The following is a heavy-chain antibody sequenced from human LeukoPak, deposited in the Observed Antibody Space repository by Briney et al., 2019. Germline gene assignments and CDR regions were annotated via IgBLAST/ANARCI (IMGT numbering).Heavy chain of an antibody. J-gene: IGHJ3*02. Sequence: GASVKVSCKASGYTFTSHFMHWVRQAPGQGLEWMGIINPSGGSTSYAQKFQGRVTMTRDMSTSTVYMELSSLRSEDTAVYYCARDYIIPAMPHKRAFDIWGRGTMVTVSS. V-gene: IGHV1-46*01. CDR3: ARDYIIPAMPHKRAFDI. CDR1: GYTFTSHF. D-gene: IGHD2-2*01. CDR2: INPSGGST.